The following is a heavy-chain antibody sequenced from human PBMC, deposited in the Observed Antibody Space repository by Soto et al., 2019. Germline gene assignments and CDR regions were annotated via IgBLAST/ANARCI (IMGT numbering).Heavy chain of an antibody. CDR1: GFNFSTYA. CDR3: ARGSSPVSSYYGVGV. Sequence: VQLLESGGGLVQPGGSLKLSCAASGFNFSTYAISWVRQAPGKGLEWVSIISGSGDTAYYADSVKGRFTVSRDNSKNTLDLQMNSLRAEDAAVYYCARGSSPVSSYYGVGVWGQGTSVTVSS. J-gene: IGHJ6*02. V-gene: IGHV3-23*01. CDR2: ISGSGDTA.